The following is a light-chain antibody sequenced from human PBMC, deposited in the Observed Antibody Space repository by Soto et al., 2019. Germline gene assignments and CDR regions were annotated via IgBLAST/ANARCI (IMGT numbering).Light chain of an antibody. CDR1: QSISSY. J-gene: IGKJ5*01. CDR3: QQYYSFPLT. V-gene: IGKV1-39*01. Sequence: DIQMTQSPSSLSASVGDIVTITFRASQSISSYLNWYQQKPGKAPKLLIYAASNLQSGVPSRFSGSGSGTDFTLTISCLQSEDFATYYCQQYYSFPLTFGQGTRLEIK. CDR2: AAS.